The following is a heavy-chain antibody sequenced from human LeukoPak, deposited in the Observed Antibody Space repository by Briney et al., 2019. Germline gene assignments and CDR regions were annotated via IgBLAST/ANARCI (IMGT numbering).Heavy chain of an antibody. CDR3: AIRDTAMEFDY. CDR2: ISGSGGST. J-gene: IGHJ4*02. D-gene: IGHD5-18*01. Sequence: GGYLRLSCAVSGITLSNYGMSWVRQAPGKGLEWVSAISGSGGSTYYADSVKGRFTISRDNSKNTLYLQMNSLRADDTAVYYCAIRDTAMEFDYWGQGTLVTVSS. CDR1: GITLSNYG. V-gene: IGHV3-23*01.